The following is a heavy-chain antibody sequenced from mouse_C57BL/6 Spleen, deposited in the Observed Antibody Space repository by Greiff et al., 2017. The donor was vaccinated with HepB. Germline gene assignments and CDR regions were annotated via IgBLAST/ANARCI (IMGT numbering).Heavy chain of an antibody. Sequence: EVQLQQSGPELVKPGASVKISCKASGYTFTDYYMNWVKQSHGKSLEWIGDINPNNGGTSYNQKFKGKATLTVDKSSSTAYMELRSLTSADSAVYYCARWGYGSSYAMDYWGQGTSVTVSS. CDR2: INPNNGGT. D-gene: IGHD1-1*01. CDR3: ARWGYGSSYAMDY. CDR1: GYTFTDYY. J-gene: IGHJ4*01. V-gene: IGHV1-26*01.